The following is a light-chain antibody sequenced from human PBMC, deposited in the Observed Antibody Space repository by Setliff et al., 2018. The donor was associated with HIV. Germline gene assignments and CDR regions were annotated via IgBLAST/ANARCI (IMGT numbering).Light chain of an antibody. J-gene: IGLJ2*01. CDR2: NVV. CDR1: SSDIGGYIF. V-gene: IGLV2-14*03. CDR3: SSYTSVSLVV. Sequence: SVLTRPASVSGSPGQSITISCTGTSSDIGGYIFVSWYQQHPGTAPKLILYNVVTRPSGVSDRFSGSKSGNTASLTISGLQAEDEADYYCSSYTSVSLVVFGGGTKGTVL.